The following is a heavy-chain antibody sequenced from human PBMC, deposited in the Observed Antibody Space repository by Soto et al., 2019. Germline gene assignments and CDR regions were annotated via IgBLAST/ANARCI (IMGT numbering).Heavy chain of an antibody. CDR3: ARGIVAAAGRYYYYYYGMDV. Sequence: SETLSLTXAVYGGSFSGYYWSWIRQPPGKGLEWIGEINHSGSTNYNPSLKSRVTISVDTSKNQFSLKLSSVTAADTAVYYCARGIVAAAGRYYYYYYGMDVWGQGTTVTVSS. CDR1: GGSFSGYY. D-gene: IGHD6-13*01. J-gene: IGHJ6*02. V-gene: IGHV4-34*01. CDR2: INHSGST.